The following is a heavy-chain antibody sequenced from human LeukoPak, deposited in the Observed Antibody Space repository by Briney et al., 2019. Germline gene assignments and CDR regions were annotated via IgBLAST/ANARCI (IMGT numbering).Heavy chain of an antibody. CDR1: GGSISSYY. CDR2: IYYSGST. V-gene: IGHV4-59*01. J-gene: IGHJ5*02. CDR3: ARDSLRRIDP. Sequence: SETLSLTCTVSGGSISSYYWSWIRQPPGKGLEWIGYIYYSGSTNYNPSLKSRVTISVDTSKNQFSLKLSSVTAADTAVYYCARDSLRRIDPWGQGTLVAVSS.